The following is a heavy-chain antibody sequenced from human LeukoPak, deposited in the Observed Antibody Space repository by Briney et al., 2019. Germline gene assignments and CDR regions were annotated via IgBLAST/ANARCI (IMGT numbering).Heavy chain of an antibody. CDR3: ARGKGGSSWIDP. Sequence: GGSLRLSCAASGFTFSSYSMNWVRQAPGKGLEWVSAISGSSSYMYYADSVKGRFTISRGNAKNSLYLQMNSLTVEDTAVYYCARGKGGSSWIDPWGQGTLVTVSS. CDR2: ISGSSSYM. D-gene: IGHD5-24*01. CDR1: GFTFSSYS. V-gene: IGHV3-21*01. J-gene: IGHJ5*02.